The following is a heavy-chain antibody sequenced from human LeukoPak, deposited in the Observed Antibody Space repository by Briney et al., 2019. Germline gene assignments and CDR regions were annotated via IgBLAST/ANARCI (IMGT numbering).Heavy chain of an antibody. CDR3: AGAWPNRYGSGSYHDY. CDR2: INVGNGNT. J-gene: IGHJ4*02. Sequence: ASVKVSCKASGYTFTSYAMHWVRQAPGQGLEWMGWINVGNGNTKYSQKFQGRVTITRDTSASTAYMELSSLRSEDTAVYHCAGAWPNRYGSGSYHDYWGQGALVTVSS. D-gene: IGHD3-10*01. CDR1: GYTFTSYA. V-gene: IGHV1-3*01.